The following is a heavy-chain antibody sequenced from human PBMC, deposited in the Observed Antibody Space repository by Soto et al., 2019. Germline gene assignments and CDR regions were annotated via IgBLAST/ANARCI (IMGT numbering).Heavy chain of an antibody. V-gene: IGHV3-48*03. CDR1: GFTFSSFE. CDR3: AREGPADGLNI. Sequence: EGQLVESGGGLVQPGGSLRLSCAASGFTFSSFEMNWVRQAPGKGLECVSYISSSGSTKYYADSVKGRFTISRDNAKNSLFLQMNSLRAEDRAVYYWAREGPADGLNIWGQGKMVTVSS. J-gene: IGHJ3*02. CDR2: ISSSGSTK.